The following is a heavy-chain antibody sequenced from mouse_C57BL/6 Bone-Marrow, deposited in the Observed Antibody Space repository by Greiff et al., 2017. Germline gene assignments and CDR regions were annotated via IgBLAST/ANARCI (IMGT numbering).Heavy chain of an antibody. D-gene: IGHD3-2*02. CDR3: ARSAGWRSGHWAMDY. CDR2: IYPSDSET. CDR1: GYTFTSYW. V-gene: IGHV1-61*01. Sequence: QVQLQQPGAELVRPGSSVKLSCKASGYTFTSYWMDWVKQRPGQGLEWIGNIYPSDSETHYNQKFKDKATLTGDKSSSTAYMTLSRLTSEDSAVYYCARSAGWRSGHWAMDYWGQGTSVTVSS. J-gene: IGHJ4*01.